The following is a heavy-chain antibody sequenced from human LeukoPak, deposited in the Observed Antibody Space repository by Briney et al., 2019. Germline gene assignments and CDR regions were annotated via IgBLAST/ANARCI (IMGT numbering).Heavy chain of an antibody. J-gene: IGHJ2*01. CDR3: AGYGNYWDWYFDL. D-gene: IGHD4-11*01. CDR1: GGSIGSYY. CDR2: IHYSGST. V-gene: IGHV4-59*01. Sequence: TSETLSLTCTVSGGSIGSYYWSWIRRPPGKGLEWIGYIHYSGSTNHNPSLKSRVTISIDTSKNQISLRLTSVTAADTAVYYCAGYGNYWDWYFDLWGRGTLVTVSS.